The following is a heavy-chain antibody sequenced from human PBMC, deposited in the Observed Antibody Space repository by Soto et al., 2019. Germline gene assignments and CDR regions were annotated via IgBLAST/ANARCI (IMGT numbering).Heavy chain of an antibody. CDR3: ARVPTTVVTPFYFDY. D-gene: IGHD4-17*01. Sequence: QVQLVESGGGVVQPGRSLRLSCAASGFTFSSYAMHWVRQAPGKGLEWVAVISYDGSNKYYADSVKGRFTISRDNSKRTLYLRMNSLRAEDTAVYYCARVPTTVVTPFYFDYWGQGTLVTVSS. CDR2: ISYDGSNK. J-gene: IGHJ4*02. CDR1: GFTFSSYA. V-gene: IGHV3-30-3*01.